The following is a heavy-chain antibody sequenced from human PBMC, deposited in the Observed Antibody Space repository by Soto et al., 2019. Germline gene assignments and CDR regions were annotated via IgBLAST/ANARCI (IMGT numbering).Heavy chain of an antibody. J-gene: IGHJ3*02. D-gene: IGHD3-22*01. CDR2: IYPGDSDT. CDR3: ARHRLGNYYDRSGPPGVSDAFDI. Sequence: GESLKISCNGSGYSFTSYWIGWVRQMPGKGLEWMGIIYPGDSDTRYSPSFQGQVTISADKSISTAYLQWSSLKASDTAMYYCARHRLGNYYDRSGPPGVSDAFDIWGQGTTVTVSS. V-gene: IGHV5-51*01. CDR1: GYSFTSYW.